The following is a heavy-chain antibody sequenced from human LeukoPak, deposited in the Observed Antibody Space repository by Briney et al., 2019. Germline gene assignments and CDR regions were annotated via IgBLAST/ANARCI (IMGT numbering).Heavy chain of an antibody. Sequence: ASVKVSCKASGGTFSSYAISWVRQAPGQGLEWMGGIIPIFGTANYAQKFQGRVTITADKSTSTAYMELSSLRSEDTAVYYCASSTYSSSWYFDYWGQGTLVTVSS. V-gene: IGHV1-69*06. CDR3: ASSTYSSSWYFDY. J-gene: IGHJ4*02. D-gene: IGHD6-13*01. CDR2: IIPIFGTA. CDR1: GGTFSSYA.